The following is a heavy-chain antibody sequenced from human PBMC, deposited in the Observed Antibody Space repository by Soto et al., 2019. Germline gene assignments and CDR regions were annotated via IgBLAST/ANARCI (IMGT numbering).Heavy chain of an antibody. D-gene: IGHD3-16*01. Sequence: QVQLVQSGAEVKKPGSSVKVSCKASGGTFSSYAISWVRQAPGQGLEWMGGIIPIFGTANYAQKFQGRVTITADESTSTAYMELSSLRSEDTAVYYCARGGVITFGGVFYYGMDVWGQGTTVIVSS. CDR1: GGTFSSYA. V-gene: IGHV1-69*01. CDR2: IIPIFGTA. J-gene: IGHJ6*02. CDR3: ARGGVITFGGVFYYGMDV.